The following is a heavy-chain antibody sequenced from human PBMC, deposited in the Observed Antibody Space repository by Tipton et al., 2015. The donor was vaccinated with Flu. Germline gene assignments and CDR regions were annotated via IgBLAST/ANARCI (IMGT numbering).Heavy chain of an antibody. CDR2: IYTSGNT. D-gene: IGHD3-10*01. CDR1: GGSLSGYY. J-gene: IGHJ6*02. Sequence: TLSLTCNVSGGSLSGYYWSWIRQPAGKGLEWIGRIYTSGNTSYSPSLKSRVTISVDTSKNQFSLRLISVTAADTAVYYCATSRPHRYSYGMDVWGQGATVSVSS. V-gene: IGHV4-4*07. CDR3: ATSRPHRYSYGMDV.